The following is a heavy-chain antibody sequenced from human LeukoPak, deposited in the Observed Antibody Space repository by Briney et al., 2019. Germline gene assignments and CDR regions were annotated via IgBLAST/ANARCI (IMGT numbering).Heavy chain of an antibody. Sequence: ASVKVSCKASGYTFSTYGISWVRQAPGQGLEWMGWISGYNGNTNYAQELQGRVTMTTDTSTRTAYMELRSLTSDDTAVYYCARDLEQHSDYWGQGTLVTVSS. V-gene: IGHV1-18*01. J-gene: IGHJ4*02. D-gene: IGHD1/OR15-1a*01. CDR3: ARDLEQHSDY. CDR1: GYTFSTYG. CDR2: ISGYNGNT.